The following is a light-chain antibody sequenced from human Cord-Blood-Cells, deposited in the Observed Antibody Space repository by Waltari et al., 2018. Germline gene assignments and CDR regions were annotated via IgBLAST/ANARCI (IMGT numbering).Light chain of an antibody. CDR3: QQYGGSPLFT. J-gene: IGKJ3*01. Sequence: EIVLTQSPGTLSLSPGERATLSCRPSQSVSSSYLAWYQQKPGPAPRLLIYGASSRATGIPDRFSGRGSWTDFTLTISRLEPEDFAVYYCQQYGGSPLFTFGPGTKVDIK. V-gene: IGKV3-20*01. CDR1: QSVSSSY. CDR2: GAS.